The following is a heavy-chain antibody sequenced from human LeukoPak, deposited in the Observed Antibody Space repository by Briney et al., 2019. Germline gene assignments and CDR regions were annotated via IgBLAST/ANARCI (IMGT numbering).Heavy chain of an antibody. CDR3: ARPGIVVVPAARPRAFDI. D-gene: IGHD2-2*01. CDR2: IKQDGSEK. CDR1: GFTFSDHA. Sequence: GGSLRLSCAASGFTFSDHAMSWVRQAPGKGLEWVANIKQDGSEKYYVDSVKGRFTISRDNAKISLYLQMNSLRAEDTAVYYCARPGIVVVPAARPRAFDIWGQGTMVTVSS. V-gene: IGHV3-7*01. J-gene: IGHJ3*02.